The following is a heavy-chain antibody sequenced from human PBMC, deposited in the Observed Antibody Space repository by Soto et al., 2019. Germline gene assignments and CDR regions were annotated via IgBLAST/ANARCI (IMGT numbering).Heavy chain of an antibody. J-gene: IGHJ5*01. CDR3: ARHAASGRLSYNWFDS. CDR2: IYYSGST. Sequence: SETLSLTCTVSGGSISSYYWSWIRQPPGKGLEWIGYIYYSGSTNYNPSLKSRVTISVDTSKNQFSLKLSSVTAADTAVYYCARHAASGRLSYNWFDSWGQGTLVTVSS. CDR1: GGSISSYY. D-gene: IGHD1-1*01. V-gene: IGHV4-59*08.